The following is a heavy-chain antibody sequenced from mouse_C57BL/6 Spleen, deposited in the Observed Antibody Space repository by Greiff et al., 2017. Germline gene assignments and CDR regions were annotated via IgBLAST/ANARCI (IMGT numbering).Heavy chain of an antibody. CDR2: IHPSDSDT. D-gene: IGHD2-2*01. CDR1: GYTFTSYW. V-gene: IGHV1-74*01. CDR3: AISGYGGVFAY. J-gene: IGHJ3*01. Sequence: QVQLQHPGAELVKPGASVKVSCKASGYTFTSYWMHWVKQRPGQGLEWIGRIHPSDSDTNYNQKFKGKDTLTVDKSSSTAYMQLSSLTSEDSAVYYCAISGYGGVFAYWGQGTLVTVSA.